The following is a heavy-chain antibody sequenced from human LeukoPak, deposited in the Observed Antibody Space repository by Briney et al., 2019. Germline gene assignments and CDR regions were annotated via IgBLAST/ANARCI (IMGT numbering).Heavy chain of an antibody. CDR1: GGSISSSSYY. J-gene: IGHJ4*02. CDR2: IYYSGST. CDR3: ARIVSSSWFDY. Sequence: SETLSITWTVSGGSISSSSYYWGWIRQPPGKGLEWIGSIYYSGSTYYNPSLKSRVTISVDTSKNQFSLKLSSVTAADTAVYYCARIVSSSWFDYWGQGTLVTVSS. V-gene: IGHV4-39*01. D-gene: IGHD6-13*01.